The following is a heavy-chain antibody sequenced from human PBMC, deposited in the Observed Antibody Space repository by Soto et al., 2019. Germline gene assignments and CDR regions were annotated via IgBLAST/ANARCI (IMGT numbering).Heavy chain of an antibody. V-gene: IGHV3-30-3*01. CDR2: ISYDGSNK. CDR3: ARSMFWSGYYYYYYGMDV. Sequence: QVQLVESGGGVVQPGRSLRLSCAASGFTFSSYAMHWVRQAPGKGLEWVAVISYDGSNKYYADSVKGRFTISRDNSKNTLYLQMNSLRAEDTAVYYCARSMFWSGYYYYYYGMDVWGQGTTVTVSS. D-gene: IGHD3-3*01. J-gene: IGHJ6*02. CDR1: GFTFSSYA.